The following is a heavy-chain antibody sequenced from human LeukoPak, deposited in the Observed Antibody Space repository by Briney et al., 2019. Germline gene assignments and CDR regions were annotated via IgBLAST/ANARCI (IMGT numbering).Heavy chain of an antibody. J-gene: IGHJ2*01. CDR1: GGSISSYY. D-gene: IGHD3-22*01. Sequence: PSETLSLTCTVSGGSISSYYWSWIRQPPGKGLEWIGYIYYSGSTNCNPSLKSRVTISVDTSKNQFSLKLSSVTAADTAVYYCARVDRDYYDSSGYYPTTWYFDLWGRGTLVTVSS. V-gene: IGHV4-59*01. CDR2: IYYSGST. CDR3: ARVDRDYYDSSGYYPTTWYFDL.